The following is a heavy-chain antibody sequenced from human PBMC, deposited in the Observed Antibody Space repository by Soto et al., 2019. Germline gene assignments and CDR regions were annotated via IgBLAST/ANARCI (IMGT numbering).Heavy chain of an antibody. V-gene: IGHV5-10-1*01. Sequence: HGESLKISCKGSGYSFTSYWISWVRQMPGKGLEWMGRIDPSDSYTNYSPSFQGHVTISADKSISTAYLQWSSLKASDTAMYYCARHTLIMIEAFDIWGQGTMVTVSS. CDR1: GYSFTSYW. J-gene: IGHJ3*02. CDR3: ARHTLIMIEAFDI. D-gene: IGHD3-16*01. CDR2: IDPSDSYT.